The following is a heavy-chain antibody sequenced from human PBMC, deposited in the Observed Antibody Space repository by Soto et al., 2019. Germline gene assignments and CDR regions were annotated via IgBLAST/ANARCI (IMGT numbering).Heavy chain of an antibody. V-gene: IGHV4-4*02. D-gene: IGHD3-3*01. CDR3: AGGGGRITTFGVEVDSTFDI. Sequence: QVQLQESGPGLVKPSGTLSLTCAVSGDSIGSISRTNWWSWVRQPPGKGLEWIGEIYHSGSTNYNPSPRRGGTISLDKYSTQTSLELTSVTGADTAVYYCAGGGGRITTFGVEVDSTFDIGGQGTMVTVSS. CDR2: IYHSGST. J-gene: IGHJ3*02. CDR1: GDSIGSISRTNW.